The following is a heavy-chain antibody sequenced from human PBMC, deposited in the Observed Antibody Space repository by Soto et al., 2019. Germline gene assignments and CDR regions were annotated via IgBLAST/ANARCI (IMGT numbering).Heavy chain of an antibody. CDR3: AGGGPRLRGGYYDSSGPPPRY. Sequence: SVKVSCKASGGTFSSYAISWVRQAPGQGLEWMGGIIPIFGTANYAQKFQGRVTITADESTSTAYMELSSLRSEDTAVYYCAGGGPRLRGGYYDSSGPPPRYWGQGTLVTVSS. CDR1: GGTFSSYA. D-gene: IGHD3-22*01. CDR2: IIPIFGTA. J-gene: IGHJ4*02. V-gene: IGHV1-69*13.